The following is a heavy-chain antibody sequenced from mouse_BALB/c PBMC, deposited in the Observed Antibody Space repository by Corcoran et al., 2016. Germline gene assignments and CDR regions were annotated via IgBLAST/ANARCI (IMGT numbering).Heavy chain of an antibody. CDR3: ASPLYYGNLGAMDY. CDR1: GYSFTGYT. CDR2: INPYNGGT. V-gene: IGHV1-18*01. J-gene: IGHJ4*01. D-gene: IGHD2-1*01. Sequence: EVQLQQSGPELVKPGASMKISCKASGYSFTGYTMNWVKQSHGKNLEWIGLINPYNGGTSYNQKFKGKATLTVDKSSSTAYMELLSLTSEDSAVYYWASPLYYGNLGAMDYWGQGTSVTVSS.